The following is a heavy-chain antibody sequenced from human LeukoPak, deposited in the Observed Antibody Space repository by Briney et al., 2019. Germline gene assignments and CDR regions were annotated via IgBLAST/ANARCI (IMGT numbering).Heavy chain of an antibody. CDR1: GGSISSGGYY. CDR3: ARGDNGGANY. CDR2: IYHSGST. D-gene: IGHD1-14*01. V-gene: IGHV4-30-2*01. J-gene: IGHJ4*02. Sequence: SETLSLTCTVSGGSISSGGYYWSWIRQPPGKGLEWIGYIYHSGSTYYNPSLKSRVTISVDRSKNQFSLKLSSVTAADTAVYYCARGDNGGANYWGQGTLVTVSS.